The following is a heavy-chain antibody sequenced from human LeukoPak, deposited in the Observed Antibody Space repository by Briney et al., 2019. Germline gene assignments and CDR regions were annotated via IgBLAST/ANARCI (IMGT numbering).Heavy chain of an antibody. D-gene: IGHD2-2*01. CDR2: ISYDGSNK. CDR1: GFTFSSYA. V-gene: IGHV3-30*04. CDR3: ARDRRSYAPRDYFDY. J-gene: IGHJ4*02. Sequence: GGSLRLSCAASGFTFSSYAMHWVRQAPGKGLEGVAVISYDGSNKYYADSVKGRFTISRDNSKNTLYLQMNSLRAEDTAVYYCARDRRSYAPRDYFDYWGQGTLVTVSS.